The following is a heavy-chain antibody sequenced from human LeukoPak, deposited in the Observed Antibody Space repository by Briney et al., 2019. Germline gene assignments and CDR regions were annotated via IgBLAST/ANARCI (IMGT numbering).Heavy chain of an antibody. CDR1: GFTFSSYA. V-gene: IGHV3-23*01. D-gene: IGHD3-10*01. CDR2: ISGSGGST. J-gene: IGHJ4*02. CDR3: AKDLNRWEYYGSGSYSLFDY. Sequence: PGGSLRLSCAASGFTFSSYAMSWVRQAPGKGLEWVSAISGSGGSTYYADSVKGRFTISRDNSKNTLYLQMNSLRAEDTAVYYCAKDLNRWEYYGSGSYSLFDYWGQGTLVTVSS.